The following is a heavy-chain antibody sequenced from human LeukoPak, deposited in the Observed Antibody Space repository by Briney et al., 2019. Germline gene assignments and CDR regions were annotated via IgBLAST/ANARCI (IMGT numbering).Heavy chain of an antibody. CDR3: ARDFADYGDSRDAFDI. V-gene: IGHV4-31*03. Sequence: PSETLSLTCTVSGVSISSGGYYWSWIRQHPGKGLEWIVYIYYSGSTYYNPSLKSRVTISVDTSKNHFSLKLSSVTAADTAVYYCARDFADYGDSRDAFDIWGKGTMVTVSS. D-gene: IGHD4-17*01. J-gene: IGHJ3*02. CDR2: IYYSGST. CDR1: GVSISSGGYY.